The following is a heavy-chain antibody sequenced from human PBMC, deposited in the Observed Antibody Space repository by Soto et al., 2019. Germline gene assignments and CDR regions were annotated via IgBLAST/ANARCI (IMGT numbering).Heavy chain of an antibody. CDR1: GYTFTSSY. CDR2: INPLNGNT. D-gene: IGHD1-7*01. V-gene: IGHV1-46*01. CDR3: ASVLELHYYYGMDV. J-gene: IGHJ6*02. Sequence: ASVKVSCKTSGYTFTSSYIHWVRQAPGQGLEWMAIINPLNGNTNYAQKFQGRVTITADESTSTAYMELSSLRSEDTAVYYCASVLELHYYYGMDVWGQGTTVTVSS.